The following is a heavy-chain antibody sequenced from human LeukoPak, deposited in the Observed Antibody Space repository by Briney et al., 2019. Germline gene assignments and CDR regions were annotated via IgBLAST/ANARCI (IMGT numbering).Heavy chain of an antibody. CDR3: ARDPYYYGSGSHHYYYYYYMDV. V-gene: IGHV4-39*07. CDR1: GGSISSSSYY. CDR2: IYYSGST. J-gene: IGHJ6*03. D-gene: IGHD3-10*01. Sequence: SETLSLTCTVSGGSISSSSYYWGWIRQPPGKGLEWIGSIYYSGSTYYNPSLKSRVTISVDTSKNQFSLKLSSVTAADTAVYYCARDPYYYGSGSHHYYYYYYMDVWGKGTTVTVSS.